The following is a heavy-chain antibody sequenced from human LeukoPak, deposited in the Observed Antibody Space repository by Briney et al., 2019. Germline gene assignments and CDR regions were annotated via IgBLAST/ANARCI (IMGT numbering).Heavy chain of an antibody. Sequence: ASVKVSCKASGYTFTGYYMHWVRQAPGQGLEWMGWINPNSGGTNYAQKFQGRVTMTRDTSISTAYMELSRLRSDDTAVYYCARDQYYYDSSGYSDLDYWGQGTLVTVSS. CDR3: ARDQYYYDSSGYSDLDY. V-gene: IGHV1-2*02. CDR1: GYTFTGYY. CDR2: INPNSGGT. D-gene: IGHD3-22*01. J-gene: IGHJ4*02.